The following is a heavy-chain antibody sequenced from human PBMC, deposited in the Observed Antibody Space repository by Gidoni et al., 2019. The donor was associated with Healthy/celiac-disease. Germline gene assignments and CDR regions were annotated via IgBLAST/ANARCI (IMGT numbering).Heavy chain of an antibody. Sequence: QVQLVASGGGLVKPGGSLRLSCAASGFPFSAYYMRWIRQAPGKGLEWVSYISRSGSTIYYANSVKGRFTISRDNAKNSLYLQMNSLRAEDTAVYYCASLEPPDTAMVWSYFYYYGMDVWGQGTTVTVSS. J-gene: IGHJ6*02. CDR2: ISRSGSTI. V-gene: IGHV3-11*01. CDR1: GFPFSAYY. D-gene: IGHD5-18*01. CDR3: ASLEPPDTAMVWSYFYYYGMDV.